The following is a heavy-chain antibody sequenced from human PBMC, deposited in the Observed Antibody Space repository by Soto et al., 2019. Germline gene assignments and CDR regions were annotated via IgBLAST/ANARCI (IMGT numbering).Heavy chain of an antibody. J-gene: IGHJ4*02. Sequence: QVQLVQSGAEVKKPGASVKVSCKTSGYTFTNFGLSWVRQAPGQGLEWMGWISAYNGNTNYAQNFQGRVTMTTDTATSTAYTEPRSLRSDDTAVYYCARGGTPIDYRGQGTLVTVSS. CDR2: ISAYNGNT. CDR3: ARGGTPIDY. D-gene: IGHD3-16*01. V-gene: IGHV1-18*01. CDR1: GYTFTNFG.